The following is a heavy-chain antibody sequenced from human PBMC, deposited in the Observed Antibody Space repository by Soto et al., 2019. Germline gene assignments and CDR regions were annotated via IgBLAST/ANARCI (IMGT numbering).Heavy chain of an antibody. Sequence: EVQLVESGGGLVQPGGSLRLSCAASGFIFSSHWMHWVRQDPVRGLVWVARIKSDGSSTAYGDSVKGRFTISRDNAKNTLYLQMNSLRVEDTAVYYCARAPPEVLKPTAHTMFNYWGHGTLVTVSS. CDR2: IKSDGSST. CDR1: GFIFSSHW. J-gene: IGHJ4*01. D-gene: IGHD1-1*01. V-gene: IGHV3-74*01. CDR3: ARAPPEVLKPTAHTMFNY.